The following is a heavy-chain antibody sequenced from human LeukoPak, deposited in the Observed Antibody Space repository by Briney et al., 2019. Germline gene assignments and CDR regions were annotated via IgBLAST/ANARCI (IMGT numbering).Heavy chain of an antibody. V-gene: IGHV1-69*06. CDR2: IIPIFGTA. CDR1: GGTFSSYA. D-gene: IGHD3-10*01. CDR3: ARGTGSGSYGIYYYYYMDV. Sequence: SVKVSCKASGGTFSSYAISWVRQAPGQGLEWMGGIIPIFGTANYAQKFQGRVTITADKSTSTAYMELSSLRSEDTAVYYCARGTGSGSYGIYYYYYMDVWGKGTTVTVSS. J-gene: IGHJ6*03.